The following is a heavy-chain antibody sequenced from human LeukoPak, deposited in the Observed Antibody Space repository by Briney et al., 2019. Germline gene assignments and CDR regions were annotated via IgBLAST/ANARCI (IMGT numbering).Heavy chain of an antibody. CDR3: ARTITIFGVARRFDY. V-gene: IGHV4-30-2*01. J-gene: IGHJ4*02. Sequence: SETLSLTCAVSGGSISSGGYSWRWIRQPPGKGLEWIGYIYHSGSTYYNPSLKSRVTISVDRSKNQFSLKLSSVTAADTAVYYCARTITIFGVARRFDYWGQGTLVTVSS. CDR2: IYHSGST. CDR1: GGSISSGGYS. D-gene: IGHD3-3*01.